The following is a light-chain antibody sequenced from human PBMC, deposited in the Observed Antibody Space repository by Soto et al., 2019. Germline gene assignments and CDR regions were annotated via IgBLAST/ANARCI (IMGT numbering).Light chain of an antibody. J-gene: IGLJ2*01. V-gene: IGLV2-14*01. Sequence: QSVLTQPASVSGSPGQSITISCTGTSSDVGGYNYVSWYQQHPGKAPKLMIYEVSNRPSGVSNRFSGSKSGNTASLTISGLQAEDEAAYYCSSYTSSSTVLFGGGTKLTVL. CDR2: EVS. CDR1: SSDVGGYNY. CDR3: SSYTSSSTVL.